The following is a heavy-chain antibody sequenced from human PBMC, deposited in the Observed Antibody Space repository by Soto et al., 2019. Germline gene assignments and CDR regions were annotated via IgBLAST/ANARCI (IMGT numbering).Heavy chain of an antibody. J-gene: IGHJ4*02. V-gene: IGHV3-7*01. CDR1: GFIFSGHW. CDR3: TRHGFFTFDY. D-gene: IGHD4-17*01. CDR2: IHKDGSEV. Sequence: EVQLVESGGGLVQPGGSLRLSCAASGFIFSGHWMGWVRQAPGKGLEWVANIHKDGSEVKYVDSVKGRFFASRDNSKNSLYFQMSSLRAEDTAVYFCTRHGFFTFDYWGQGSLVTVSS.